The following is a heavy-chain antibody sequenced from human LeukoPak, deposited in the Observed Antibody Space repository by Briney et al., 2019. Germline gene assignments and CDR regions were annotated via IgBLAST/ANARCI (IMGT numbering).Heavy chain of an antibody. V-gene: IGHV4-39*01. Sequence: SETLSLTCTVSGGPIISSSSSWGWLRQPPGMGLEWIGSTYFRGSTFYNPSLKSRVTLSIDTSKNQFSVKLSSVTAADTAIYYCAREDTSMDDAFDIWGLGTAVTVSS. CDR1: GGPIISSSSS. J-gene: IGHJ3*02. CDR3: AREDTSMDDAFDI. D-gene: IGHD2/OR15-2a*01. CDR2: TYFRGST.